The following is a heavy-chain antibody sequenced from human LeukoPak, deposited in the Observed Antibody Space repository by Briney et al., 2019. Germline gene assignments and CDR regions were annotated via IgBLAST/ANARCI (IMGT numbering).Heavy chain of an antibody. CDR3: ARVDRLGYDY. CDR1: GFTFSSYA. Sequence: GGSLRLSCAPSGFTFSSYAMHWVRPAPGEGREYVSAISSNGGSTLYANSVKGRFTISRDNYKNTLYLQMGSLRAEDMYVYYCARVDRLGYDYWGQGTLVTVSS. CDR2: ISSNGGST. V-gene: IGHV3-64*01. J-gene: IGHJ4*02. D-gene: IGHD3-16*01.